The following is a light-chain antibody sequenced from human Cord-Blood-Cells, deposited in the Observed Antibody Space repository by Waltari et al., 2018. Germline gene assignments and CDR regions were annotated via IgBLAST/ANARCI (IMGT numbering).Light chain of an antibody. CDR1: SSHVGSSNL. CDR2: EGS. V-gene: IGLV2-23*01. Sequence: QSALTQPASVSGSPGQSITLSSTGTSSHVGSSNLVSWYQQHPGKAPKLMIYEGSKRPSGVSNRFSGSKSGNTASLTISGLQSEDEADYYCCSYAGSSTLVFGGGTKLTVL. CDR3: CSYAGSSTLV. J-gene: IGLJ2*01.